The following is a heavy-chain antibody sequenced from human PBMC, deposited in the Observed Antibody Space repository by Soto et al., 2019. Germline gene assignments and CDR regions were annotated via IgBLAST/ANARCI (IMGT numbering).Heavy chain of an antibody. J-gene: IGHJ6*02. Sequence: QVQLVQSGAEVKKPGSSVKVSCKASGGTFSSYAISWVRQAPGQELEWMGGIIPIFGTANYAQKFQGRVRIPASEARSTADRGVSSLSSEDTAVYYWVRDQYSDYVIKLLCFYTMGVWGLGTTVSVSS. D-gene: IGHD5-12*01. V-gene: IGHV1-69*12. CDR1: GGTFSSYA. CDR2: IIPIFGTA. CDR3: VRDQYSDYVIKLLCFYTMGV.